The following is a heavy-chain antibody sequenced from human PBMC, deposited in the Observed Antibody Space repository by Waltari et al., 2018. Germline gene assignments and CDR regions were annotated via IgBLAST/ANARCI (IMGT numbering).Heavy chain of an antibody. CDR2: ISSSSSYI. CDR3: ARPRTVTGYYYGMDV. J-gene: IGHJ6*02. CDR1: GFTFSSYS. D-gene: IGHD5-18*01. V-gene: IGHV3-21*01. Sequence: EVQLVESGGGLVKPGGSLRLSCAASGFTFSSYSMNWVRQAPGKGLEWVSSISSSSSYIYYADSVKGRFTISRDNAKNSLYLQMNSLRAEDTAVYYCARPRTVTGYYYGMDVWGQGTTVTVSS.